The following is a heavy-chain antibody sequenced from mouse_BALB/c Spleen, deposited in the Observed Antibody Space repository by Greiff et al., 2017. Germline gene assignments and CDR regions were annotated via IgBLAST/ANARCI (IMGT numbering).Heavy chain of an antibody. Sequence: VQLVESGPGLVAPSQSLSITCTVSGFSLTSYGVHWVRQPPGKGLEWLGVIWAGGSTNYNSALMSRLSISKDNSKSQVFLKMNSLQTDDTAMYYCAREATGGYFDVWGAGTTVTVSS. CDR1: GFSLTSYG. CDR3: AREATGGYFDV. J-gene: IGHJ1*01. CDR2: IWAGGST. V-gene: IGHV2-9*02.